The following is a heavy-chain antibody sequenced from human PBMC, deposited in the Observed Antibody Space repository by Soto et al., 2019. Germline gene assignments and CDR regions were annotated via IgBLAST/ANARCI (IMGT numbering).Heavy chain of an antibody. Sequence: PGGSLRLSCATSGFTFTKAWMTWVHQAPGKGLEWVGRIRSDADGGAADYAAPVKGRFTISRDDSKTLVFLQMDSLKTEDTALYYCVTDTLPFSTTLTTTGGAYWGQGTLVTVSS. CDR2: IRSDADGGAA. D-gene: IGHD4-17*01. V-gene: IGHV3-15*01. CDR3: VTDTLPFSTTLTTTGGAY. J-gene: IGHJ4*02. CDR1: GFTFTKAW.